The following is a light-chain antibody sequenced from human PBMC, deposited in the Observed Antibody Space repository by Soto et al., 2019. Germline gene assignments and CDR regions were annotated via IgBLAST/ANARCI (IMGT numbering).Light chain of an antibody. J-gene: IGKJ1*01. CDR1: QSAFSTY. Sequence: EIVLTQSPGTLSLSPGERATPSCRASQSAFSTYLAWYQQKPGQAPRLLIYGASSRATGIPDRFSGSGSGTDFTLTISRLEPGDFAVYYCQQYGNSPWTLGQGTKVEIK. V-gene: IGKV3-20*01. CDR3: QQYGNSPWT. CDR2: GAS.